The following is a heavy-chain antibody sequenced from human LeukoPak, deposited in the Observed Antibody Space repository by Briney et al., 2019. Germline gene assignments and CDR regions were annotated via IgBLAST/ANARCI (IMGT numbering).Heavy chain of an antibody. V-gene: IGHV4-34*01. CDR1: GGSFSGYY. D-gene: IGHD1-14*01. J-gene: IGHJ4*02. CDR2: INHSGST. Sequence: ASETLSLTCAVYGGSFSGYYWSWIRQPPGKGLEWIGEINHSGSTNYNPSLKSRVTISVDTSKNQFSLKLSSVTAADTAVCYCARGRMRWPVDYWGQGTLVTVSS. CDR3: ARGRMRWPVDY.